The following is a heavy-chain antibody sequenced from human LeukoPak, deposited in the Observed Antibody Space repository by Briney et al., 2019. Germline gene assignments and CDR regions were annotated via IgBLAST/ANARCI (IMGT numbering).Heavy chain of an antibody. CDR3: ARDSTVTAFFDY. Sequence: SETLSLTCTVSGGSISSGGYYWSWIRQHPGKGLEWIGYIYYSGSTYYNPPLKSRVTISVDTSKNQFSLKLSSVTAADTAVYYCARDSTVTAFFDYWGQGTLVTVSS. CDR2: IYYSGST. CDR1: GGSISSGGYY. J-gene: IGHJ4*02. D-gene: IGHD4-17*01. V-gene: IGHV4-31*03.